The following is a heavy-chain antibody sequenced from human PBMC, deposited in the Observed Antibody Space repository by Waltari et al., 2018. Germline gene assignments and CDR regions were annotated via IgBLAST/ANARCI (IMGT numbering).Heavy chain of an antibody. CDR3: NRGAWGGLGY. V-gene: IGHV3-49*04. CDR2: IRSKAYGGTT. CDR1: GFTFGDYA. Sequence: EVQLVESGGGLIQPGRSLRLSCSASGFTFGDYAMSWVRQAPGKGVEWVGCIRSKAYGGTTEYAASVKGRFTISRDDSKNIAYLQMNSLKSEDTAVYYCNRGAWGGLGYWGQGTLVTVSS. D-gene: IGHD3-10*01. J-gene: IGHJ4*02.